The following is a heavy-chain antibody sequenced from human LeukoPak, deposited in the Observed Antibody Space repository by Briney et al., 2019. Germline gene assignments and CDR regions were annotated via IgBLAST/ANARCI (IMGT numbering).Heavy chain of an antibody. Sequence: SETLSLTCTVSGGSISSYYWSWIRQPPGKGLEWIGYIYYSGSTYYNPSLKSRVTISVDTSKNQFSLKLSSVTAADTAVYYCARDHPCFYFDYWGQGTLVTVSS. CDR3: ARDHPCFYFDY. CDR1: GGSISSYY. V-gene: IGHV4-30-4*08. J-gene: IGHJ4*02. CDR2: IYYSGST.